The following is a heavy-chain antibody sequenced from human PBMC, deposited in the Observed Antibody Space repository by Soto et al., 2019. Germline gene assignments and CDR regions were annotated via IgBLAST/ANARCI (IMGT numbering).Heavy chain of an antibody. CDR3: AKHPTEVPGIADHFDY. Sequence: PGGSLRLSCAASGFTFSSYAMSWVRQAPGKGLEWVSAISGSGGSTYYADSVKGRFTISRDNSKNTLYLQMNSLRAEDTAVYYCAKHPTEVPGIADHFDYWGQGTLVTVSS. CDR1: GFTFSSYA. V-gene: IGHV3-23*01. J-gene: IGHJ4*02. CDR2: ISGSGGST. D-gene: IGHD6-13*01.